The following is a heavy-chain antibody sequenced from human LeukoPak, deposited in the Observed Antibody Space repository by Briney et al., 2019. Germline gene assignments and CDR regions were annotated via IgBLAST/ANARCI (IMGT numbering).Heavy chain of an antibody. D-gene: IGHD6-19*01. CDR2: ISYDGSNK. V-gene: IGHV3-30-3*01. CDR3: ARNPVALYYFDY. Sequence: GGSLRLSRAASGLTFRSYAMHWVRQAPGKGLEWVAVISYDGSNKYFADSVKGRFTISRDNSKNTLYLQMNSLRAEDTAVYYCARNPVALYYFDYWGQGTLVTVSS. J-gene: IGHJ4*02. CDR1: GLTFRSYA.